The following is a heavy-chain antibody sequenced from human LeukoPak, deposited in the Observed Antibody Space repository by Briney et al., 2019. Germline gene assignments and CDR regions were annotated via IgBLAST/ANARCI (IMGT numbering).Heavy chain of an antibody. D-gene: IGHD3-22*01. J-gene: IGHJ6*02. CDR2: ISAYNGNT. CDR3: ARDSGYDSSGYRLYYYYGMDV. V-gene: IGHV1-18*01. CDR1: GYTFTSYG. Sequence: ASVKVSCKASGYTFTSYGISWVRQAPGQGLEWMGWISAYNGNTSYAQKLQGRVTMTTDTSTSTAYMELRSLRSDDTAVYYCARDSGYDSSGYRLYYYYGMDVWGQGTTVTVSS.